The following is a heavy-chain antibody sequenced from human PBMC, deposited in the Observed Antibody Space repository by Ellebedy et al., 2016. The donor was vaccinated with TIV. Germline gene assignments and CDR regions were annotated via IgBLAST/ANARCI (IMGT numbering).Heavy chain of an antibody. V-gene: IGHV5-51*01. Sequence: GESLKISXTGSGYSFTSYCIGWVRQMPGKGLEWMGIIYPGDSDTRYSPSFQGQVTISADKTISTAYLQWSSLKASDTAMYYCARLTNCSGGSCYAQDNWFDPWGQGTLVTVSS. CDR3: ARLTNCSGGSCYAQDNWFDP. J-gene: IGHJ5*02. CDR2: IYPGDSDT. D-gene: IGHD2-15*01. CDR1: GYSFTSYC.